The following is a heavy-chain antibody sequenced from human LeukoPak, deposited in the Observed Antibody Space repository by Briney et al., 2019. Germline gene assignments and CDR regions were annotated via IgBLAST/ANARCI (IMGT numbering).Heavy chain of an antibody. CDR2: INPNSGGT. Sequence: ASVKVSCKASGYTFTGYYMHWVRQAPGHGLEWMGWINPNSGGTNYAQKFQGRVTMTRDTSISTAYMELSRLRSDDTAVYYCARRGSHGYSYGYDYWGQGTLVTVSS. CDR1: GYTFTGYY. V-gene: IGHV1-2*02. D-gene: IGHD5-18*01. CDR3: ARRGSHGYSYGYDY. J-gene: IGHJ4*02.